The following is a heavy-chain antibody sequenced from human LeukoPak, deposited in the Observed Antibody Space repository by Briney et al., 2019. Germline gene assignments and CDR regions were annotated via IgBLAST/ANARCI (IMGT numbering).Heavy chain of an antibody. Sequence: PGGSLRLSCAASGFTVSSDHMNWVRQAPGKGMEWVSVLYSGGSTYYADSVKGRFTISRHDSQNTLYLQMNSLRADDTAVYYCVYFDAIMATGDYWGQGTLVTVSS. V-gene: IGHV3-53*04. CDR2: LYSGGST. J-gene: IGHJ4*02. CDR1: GFTVSSDH. D-gene: IGHD3-22*01. CDR3: VYFDAIMATGDY.